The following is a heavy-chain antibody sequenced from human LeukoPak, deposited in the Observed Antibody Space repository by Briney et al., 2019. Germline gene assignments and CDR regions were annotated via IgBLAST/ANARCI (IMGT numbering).Heavy chain of an antibody. CDR3: ARGGGSSWYLSAFDI. Sequence: GESLKISCKGSGYSFTSYWIGWVRQMPGKGLEWMGIIYPGDSDTRYSPSSQGQVTISADKSISTAYLQWSSLKASDTAMYYCARGGGSSWYLSAFDIWGQGTMVTVSP. V-gene: IGHV5-51*01. D-gene: IGHD6-13*01. CDR1: GYSFTSYW. J-gene: IGHJ3*02. CDR2: IYPGDSDT.